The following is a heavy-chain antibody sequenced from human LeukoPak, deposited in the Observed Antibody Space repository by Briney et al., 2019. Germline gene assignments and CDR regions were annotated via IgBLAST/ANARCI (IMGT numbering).Heavy chain of an antibody. CDR1: GFTFSSYG. CDR2: ISYDGSNK. CDR3: AKGIFWSGYYTGIDY. Sequence: GSSLRLSCAASGFTFSSYGMHWVRQARGKGLEWVAVISYDGSNKYYADSVKGRFTISRDNSKNTLYLQMNSLRAEDTAVYYCAKGIFWSGYYTGIDYWGQGTLVTVSS. D-gene: IGHD3-3*01. J-gene: IGHJ4*02. V-gene: IGHV3-30*18.